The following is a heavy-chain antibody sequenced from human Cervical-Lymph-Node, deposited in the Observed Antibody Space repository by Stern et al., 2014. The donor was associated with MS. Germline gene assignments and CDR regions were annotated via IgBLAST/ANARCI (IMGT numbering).Heavy chain of an antibody. CDR3: AKLTQLTYYFDY. D-gene: IGHD3-9*01. J-gene: IGHJ4*02. CDR2: ISYDGRNQ. Sequence: QLVQSGGGVVQPGTSLRLSCVVSGLNFSNYGMHWVRRAPGKGLEWIAVISYDGRNQFYADSVVGRFSISRDNAKNTLWLQMNSLRPEDTAIYFCAKLTQLTYYFDYWGQGTLVTVSS. V-gene: IGHV3-30*18. CDR1: GLNFSNYG.